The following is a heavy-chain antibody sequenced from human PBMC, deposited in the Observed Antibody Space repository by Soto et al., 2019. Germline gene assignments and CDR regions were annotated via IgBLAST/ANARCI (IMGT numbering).Heavy chain of an antibody. Sequence: GPSVKVSCKASGYTFTSYGISWVRQAPGQGLEWMGWISAYNGNTNYAQKLQGRVTMTTDTSTSTAYMELRSLRSDDTAVYYCARVYVTMVRGVTHDALDIWGQGTMVTVSS. CDR2: ISAYNGNT. CDR3: ARVYVTMVRGVTHDALDI. J-gene: IGHJ3*02. V-gene: IGHV1-18*01. CDR1: GYTFTSYG. D-gene: IGHD3-10*01.